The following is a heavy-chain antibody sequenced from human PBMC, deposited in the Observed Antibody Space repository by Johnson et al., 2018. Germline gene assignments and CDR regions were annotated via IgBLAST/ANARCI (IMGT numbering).Heavy chain of an antibody. CDR3: VRGGKNGAVSPSGQGFHYHFFMDV. Sequence: QVQLVQSGAEVKKPGSSVTVSCRPSVGTFSTYTISWVRQAPGQGLQWMGRVTPMGGVPDYAHNFQGRLTITTDPSTNMAYMELGSLRSDDTASYYCVRGGKNGAVSPSGQGFHYHFFMDVWGKGTTVTVSS. V-gene: IGHV1-69*04. CDR1: VGTFSTYT. D-gene: IGHD3-10*01. CDR2: VTPMGGVP. J-gene: IGHJ6*03.